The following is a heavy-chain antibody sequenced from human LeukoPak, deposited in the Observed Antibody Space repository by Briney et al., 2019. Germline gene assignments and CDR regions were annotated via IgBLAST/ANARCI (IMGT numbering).Heavy chain of an antibody. CDR3: ARTAMGIDY. CDR2: IYYSGST. J-gene: IGHJ4*02. V-gene: IGHV4-39*07. Sequence: SETLSLTCTVSGGSISSSSYYWGWIRQPPGKGLEWIGSIYYSGSTYYNPSLKSRVTISVDTSKNQFSLKLSSVTAADTAVYYCARTAMGIDYWGQGTLATVSS. CDR1: GGSISSSSYY. D-gene: IGHD5-18*01.